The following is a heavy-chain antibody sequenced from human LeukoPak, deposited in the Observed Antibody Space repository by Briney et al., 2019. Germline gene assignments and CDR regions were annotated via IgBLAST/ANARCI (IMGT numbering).Heavy chain of an antibody. CDR1: GFPFSFAW. CDR2: IKGNADGGTI. CDR3: FAAYCSSGVCYDYFDS. V-gene: IGHV3-15*01. Sequence: GGYLRLFCAASGFPFSFAWMSWVRQAPGKGLEWVGRIKGNADGGTIDYAAPVKGRFTISKDDSKNTLFLQMNSLIAEDTALYYCFAAYCSSGVCYDYFDSWGQGALVTVSS. D-gene: IGHD2-2*01. J-gene: IGHJ4*02.